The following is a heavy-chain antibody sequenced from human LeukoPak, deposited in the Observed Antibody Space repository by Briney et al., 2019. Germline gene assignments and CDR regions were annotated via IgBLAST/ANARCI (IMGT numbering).Heavy chain of an antibody. D-gene: IGHD6-19*01. Sequence: ETLSLTCTFSGGSSSSYYWCWIWQPPGKGLGWIGYIYYSGSTNYNPSLKSRVTISLDTSKNQFSLRLSSVTAADTAVYYCARRRDSSGSYYFDYWGQGTLVTVSS. J-gene: IGHJ4*02. CDR1: GGSSSSYY. CDR2: IYYSGST. CDR3: ARRRDSSGSYYFDY. V-gene: IGHV4-59*08.